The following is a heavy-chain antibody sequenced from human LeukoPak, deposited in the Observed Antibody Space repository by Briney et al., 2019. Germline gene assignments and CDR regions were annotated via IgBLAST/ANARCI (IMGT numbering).Heavy chain of an antibody. D-gene: IGHD2-15*01. J-gene: IGHJ4*02. CDR2: IYSDGST. Sequence: RTGGSLRLSGAASGFTVSSNYMSWVRQAPGKGLEWISVIYSDGSTYYADSVKGRFTISRDKSKNTLYLQMNSLRDEDTAVYYCARSAGYPRSVNGYFDYWGQGTLVTVSS. CDR1: GFTVSSNY. V-gene: IGHV3-66*01. CDR3: ARSAGYPRSVNGYFDY.